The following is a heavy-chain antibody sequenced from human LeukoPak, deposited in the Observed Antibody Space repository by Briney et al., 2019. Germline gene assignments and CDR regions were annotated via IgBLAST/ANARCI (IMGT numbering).Heavy chain of an antibody. J-gene: IGHJ4*02. D-gene: IGHD3-22*01. CDR2: IYHSGST. CDR1: GGSISSSNW. V-gene: IGHV4-4*02. Sequence: SETLSLTCAVSGGSISSSNWWSWVRQPPGKGLEWIGEIYHSGSTNYNPSLKSRVTISVDKSKNQFSLKLSSVTAADTAVYYCARDRTYDSGGYYAGRYFDYWGQGTLVTVSS. CDR3: ARDRTYDSGGYYAGRYFDY.